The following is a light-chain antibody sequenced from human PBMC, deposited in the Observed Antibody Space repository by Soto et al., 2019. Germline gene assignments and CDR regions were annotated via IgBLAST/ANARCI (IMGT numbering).Light chain of an antibody. J-gene: IGKJ4*01. Sequence: DIPMTQSPSFVSASVGDGVTITCRASQGITSWLAWYQHKPGRAPKLLIHAASSLESGVASRFSGSGSGTDFTLTISSLQPEDFATYYCQQTSSFPLTFGGGTKVEIK. CDR3: QQTSSFPLT. CDR1: QGITSW. V-gene: IGKV1-12*01. CDR2: AAS.